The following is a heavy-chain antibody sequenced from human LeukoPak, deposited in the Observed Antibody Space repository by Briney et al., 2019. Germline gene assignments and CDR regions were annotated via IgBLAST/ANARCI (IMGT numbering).Heavy chain of an antibody. CDR1: GFTFTSYT. Sequence: GGSLRLSCAASGFTFTSYTMYWVRQAPGKGLEWASIIGNNGGGIHYADSVRGRFTISRDNSKNTLYLQMTNLRAEDTAVYYCASPVVPAASSDYWGQGTLVTVSS. CDR3: ASPVVPAASSDY. CDR2: IGNNGGGI. J-gene: IGHJ4*02. D-gene: IGHD2-2*01. V-gene: IGHV3-23*01.